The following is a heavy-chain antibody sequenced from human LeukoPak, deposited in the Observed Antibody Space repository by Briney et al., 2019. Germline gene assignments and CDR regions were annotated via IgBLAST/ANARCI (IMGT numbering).Heavy chain of an antibody. CDR2: IYWDDDK. J-gene: IGHJ4*02. V-gene: IGHV2-5*02. CDR3: AHIGALWFGEFGDFDS. CDR1: GFSLSTSGVG. Sequence: KESGPTLVKPTQTLTLTCTFSGFSLSTSGVGVGWIRQPPGKALEWLALIYWDDDKRYSTSLKSRLTITKDASKNQVVLTMTNMDPGDTATYSYAHIGALWFGEFGDFDSWGQGTLVTVSS. D-gene: IGHD3-10*01.